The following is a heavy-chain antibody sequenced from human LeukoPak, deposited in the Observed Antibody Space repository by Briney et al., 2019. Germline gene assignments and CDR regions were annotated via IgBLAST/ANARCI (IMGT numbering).Heavy chain of an antibody. V-gene: IGHV1-18*01. CDR2: VSTYNDNT. CDR3: ARHENYYGSGSYYSWFDT. Sequence: ASVKVSCKASGYTFTSYGISWVRQAPGQGLEWMGWVSTYNDNTDYAQKLQGRATMTTDTSTSTAYMELRSLRSDDTAVYYCARHENYYGSGSYYSWFDTWGQGTLVTVSS. D-gene: IGHD3-10*01. J-gene: IGHJ5*02. CDR1: GYTFTSYG.